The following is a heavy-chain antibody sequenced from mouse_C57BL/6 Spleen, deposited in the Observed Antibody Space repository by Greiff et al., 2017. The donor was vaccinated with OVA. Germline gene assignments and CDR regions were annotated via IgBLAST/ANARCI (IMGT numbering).Heavy chain of an antibody. D-gene: IGHD4-1*01. J-gene: IGHJ2*01. CDR2: ISYDGSN. CDR1: GYSITSGYY. V-gene: IGHV3-6*01. Sequence: EVKVEESGPGLVKPSQSLSLTCSVTGYSITSGYYWNWIRQFPGNKLEWMGYISYDGSNNYNPSLKNRISITRDTSKNQFFLKLNSVTTEDTATYYCARANWAFDYWGQGTTLTVSS. CDR3: ARANWAFDY.